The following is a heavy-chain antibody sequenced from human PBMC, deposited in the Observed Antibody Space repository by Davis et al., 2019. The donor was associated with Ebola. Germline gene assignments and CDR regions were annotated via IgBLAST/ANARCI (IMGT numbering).Heavy chain of an antibody. Sequence: GESLKISCKGSGYSFTSYWIGWVRQLPGTGLEWMRIIYPGDSDTSYSPSFQGQVTISADKSISTAYLQWSSLKASDTAMYYCARLETDSSGWALDYWGQGTLVTVSS. CDR2: IYPGDSDT. V-gene: IGHV5-51*01. D-gene: IGHD6-19*01. J-gene: IGHJ4*02. CDR3: ARLETDSSGWALDY. CDR1: GYSFTSYW.